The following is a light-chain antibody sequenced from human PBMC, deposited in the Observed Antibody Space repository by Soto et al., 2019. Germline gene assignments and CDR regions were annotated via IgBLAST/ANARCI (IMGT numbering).Light chain of an antibody. CDR1: QSISSY. J-gene: IGKJ1*01. Sequence: DIQMTQSPSSLSASIGDRVTITCRASQSISSYLNWYQQKPGKAPQLLIYAASSLQSVVPSRFSGSGSGTDFTLTISSLQPEDFANYYDQQSYSTPRTFGQGTKVEIK. CDR3: QQSYSTPRT. CDR2: AAS. V-gene: IGKV1-39*01.